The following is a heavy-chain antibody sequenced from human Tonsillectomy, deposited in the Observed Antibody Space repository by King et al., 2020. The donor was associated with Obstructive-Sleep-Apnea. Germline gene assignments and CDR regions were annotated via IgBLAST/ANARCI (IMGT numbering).Heavy chain of an antibody. Sequence: VTLKESGPALVKPTQTLTLTCTFSGFSLSTSGMCVSWIRQPPGKALEWLARIDWDDDKYYSTSLKTRLTISKDTSNNQVVLTMTNMDPVDTATYYCARIVRAARNYYYGMDVWGQGTTVTVSS. CDR3: ARIVRAARNYYYGMDV. D-gene: IGHD6-6*01. V-gene: IGHV2-70*11. J-gene: IGHJ6*02. CDR1: GFSLSTSGMC. CDR2: IDWDDDK.